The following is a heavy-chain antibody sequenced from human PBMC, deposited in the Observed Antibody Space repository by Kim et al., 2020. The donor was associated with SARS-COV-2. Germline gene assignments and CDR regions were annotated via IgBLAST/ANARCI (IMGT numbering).Heavy chain of an antibody. CDR3: AKDMYSSSWPLVNFHD. CDR2: ISWNSGSI. Sequence: GGSLRLSCAASGFTFDDYAMHWVRQAPGKGLEWVSGISWNSGSIGYADSVKGRFTISRDNAKNSLYLQMNSLRAEDTALYYCAKDMYSSSWPLVNFHDWG. D-gene: IGHD6-13*01. V-gene: IGHV3-9*01. J-gene: IGHJ4*01. CDR1: GFTFDDYA.